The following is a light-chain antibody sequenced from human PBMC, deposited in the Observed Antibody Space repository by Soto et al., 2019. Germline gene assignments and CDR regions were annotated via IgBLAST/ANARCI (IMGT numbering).Light chain of an antibody. J-gene: IGKJ2*01. CDR3: QQYYSTLPT. CDR1: QSVLYSSNNKNY. V-gene: IGKV4-1*01. Sequence: DIVMTQSPDSLAVSLGERATINCKSSQSVLYSSNNKNYLAWYQQKPGHPPKLLIYWASTRESGVPDRFSGSGSGTDFTLTISSLQAEDVAVYYCQQYYSTLPTFGQGTKLEIK. CDR2: WAS.